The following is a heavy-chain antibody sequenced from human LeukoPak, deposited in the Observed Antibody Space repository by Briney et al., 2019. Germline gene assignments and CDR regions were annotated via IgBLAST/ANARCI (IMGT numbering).Heavy chain of an antibody. CDR3: ARGWAYSSSWYEDYYYGMDV. CDR1: GGTFSSYA. CDR2: IIRVFGTA. D-gene: IGHD6-13*01. Sequence: SMKVSCKASGGTFSSYAISWVRQAPGQGLEWMGGIIRVFGTANYAQKFQGRVTITMDESTSTAYMELSSLRSEDTAVYYCARGWAYSSSWYEDYYYGMDVWGQGTTVTVSS. V-gene: IGHV1-69*05. J-gene: IGHJ6*02.